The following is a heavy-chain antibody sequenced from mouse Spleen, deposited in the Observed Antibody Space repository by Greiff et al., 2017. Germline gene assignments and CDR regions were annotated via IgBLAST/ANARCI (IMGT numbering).Heavy chain of an antibody. CDR1: GFTFSDYY. J-gene: IGHJ4*01. V-gene: IGHV5-4*02. D-gene: IGHD2-4*01. CDR2: ISDGGSYT. Sequence: EVQGVESGGGLVKPGGSLKLSCAASGFTFSDYYMYWVRQTPEKRLEWVATISDGGSYTYYPDSVKGRFTISRDNAKNNLYLQMSSLKSEDTAMYYCARDRDYDGAMDYWGQGTSVTVSS. CDR3: ARDRDYDGAMDY.